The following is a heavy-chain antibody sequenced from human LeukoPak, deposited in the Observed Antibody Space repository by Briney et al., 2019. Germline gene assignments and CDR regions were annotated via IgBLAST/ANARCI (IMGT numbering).Heavy chain of an antibody. V-gene: IGHV3-23*01. CDR3: AIDLAQTPITMQDC. Sequence: GRSLSLSRAASGFTSSSYAMSGVPQAPGKGLEWVSDMGGSGRSTYYEDSVNGRFTITRDNSKNALYLQMNSLGAEDTAVYCCAIDLAQTPITMQDCWGQGALVTVSS. D-gene: IGHD1-20*01. CDR1: GFTSSSYA. CDR2: MGGSGRST. J-gene: IGHJ4*02.